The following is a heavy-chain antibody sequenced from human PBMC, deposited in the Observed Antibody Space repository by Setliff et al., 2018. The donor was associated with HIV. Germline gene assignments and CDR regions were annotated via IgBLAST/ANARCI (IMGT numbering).Heavy chain of an antibody. CDR1: GGSISGYH. V-gene: IGHV4-4*09. CDR3: ARSPSYRSSWEYYFDY. CDR2: IYTSRGT. Sequence: PSETLSLTCTVSGGSISGYHWNWLRQTPGKGLEWIGYIYTSRGTNYNHSLRTRVIISVDTSNQFSLKLSSVTAADAAVYYCARSPSYRSSWEYYFDYWGQGILVTVTS. D-gene: IGHD6-13*01. J-gene: IGHJ4*02.